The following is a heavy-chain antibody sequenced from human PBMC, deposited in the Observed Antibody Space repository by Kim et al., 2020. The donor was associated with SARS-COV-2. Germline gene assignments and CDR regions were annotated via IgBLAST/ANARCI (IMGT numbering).Heavy chain of an antibody. J-gene: IGHJ4*02. V-gene: IGHV3-21*01. D-gene: IGHD6-19*01. CDR3: ARVLTSGWSYFDY. Sequence: AEEGSARFTISRDNARASLYLQMDSLRAEDTAVYYCARVLTSGWSYFDYWGQGTLVTVSS.